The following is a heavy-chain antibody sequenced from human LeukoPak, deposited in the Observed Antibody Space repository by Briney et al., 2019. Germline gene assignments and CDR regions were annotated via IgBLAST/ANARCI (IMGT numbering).Heavy chain of an antibody. CDR2: ISWNSGSI. J-gene: IGHJ3*02. D-gene: IGHD3-3*01. CDR1: GFTFDDYA. Sequence: GRSLRLSCAASGFTFDDYAMHWVRQAPGKGLEWVSGISWNSGSIGYADSVKGRFTISRDNAKNSLYLQMNSLRVEDTAVYYCARVFRPSLTVFIIRGAFDIWGQGTMVTVSS. CDR3: ARVFRPSLTVFIIRGAFDI. V-gene: IGHV3-9*01.